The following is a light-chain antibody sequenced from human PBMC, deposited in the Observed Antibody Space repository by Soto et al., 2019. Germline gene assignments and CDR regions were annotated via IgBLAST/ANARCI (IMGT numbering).Light chain of an antibody. J-gene: IGLJ2*01. Sequence: QPVLTQSSSASASLGSSVKLTCTLSSGHSSYIIAWHQQQPGKAPRYLMKLEGSGSYNKGSGVPDRFSCSSSGADRYLTISNLQFEDEADYYCETWESNTQVVFGGGTKLTVL. V-gene: IGLV4-60*02. CDR3: ETWESNTQVV. CDR1: SGHSSYI. CDR2: LEGSGSY.